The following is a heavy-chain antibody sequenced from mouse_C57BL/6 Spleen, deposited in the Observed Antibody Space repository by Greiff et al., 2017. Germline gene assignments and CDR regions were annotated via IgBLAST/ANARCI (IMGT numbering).Heavy chain of an antibody. J-gene: IGHJ2*01. CDR3: ARANYYGLDY. CDR2: INPNNGGT. D-gene: IGHD1-1*01. Sequence: EVQLQQSGPELVKPGASVKMSCKASGYTFTDYNMHWVKQSHGKSLEWIGYINPNNGGTSYNQKFKGKATLTVTKSSSTAYMELRSLTSEDSAVYYCARANYYGLDYWGQGTTLTVSS. CDR1: GYTFTDYN. V-gene: IGHV1-22*01.